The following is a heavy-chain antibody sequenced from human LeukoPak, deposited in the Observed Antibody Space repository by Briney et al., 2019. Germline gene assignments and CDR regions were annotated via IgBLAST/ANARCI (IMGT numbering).Heavy chain of an antibody. D-gene: IGHD3-22*01. CDR3: ARGHYYADISFPLHY. V-gene: IGHV1-2*02. CDR1: GHTFTGYY. J-gene: IGHJ4*02. CDR2: INPNSGGT. Sequence: ASVKVSCKASGHTFTGYYMHWVRQAPGQGLEWMGWINPNSGGTNYAQKFQGRVTMTRDTSITTAYMEMSRLRSDDTAVYFCARGHYYADISFPLHYWGQGTLVTVSS.